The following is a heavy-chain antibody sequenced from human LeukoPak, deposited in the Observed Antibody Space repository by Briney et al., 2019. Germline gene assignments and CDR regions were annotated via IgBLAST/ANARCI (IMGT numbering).Heavy chain of an antibody. Sequence: SETLSLTCTVSGGSISSYYWSWLRQPPGKGLEWIGYIYYSGSTNYNPSLKSRVTISVDTSKNQFSLKLSSVTAADTAVYYCARAQRGYCSSTSCYYAWFDPWGQGTLVTVSS. D-gene: IGHD2-2*01. CDR2: IYYSGST. V-gene: IGHV4-59*01. CDR3: ARAQRGYCSSTSCYYAWFDP. CDR1: GGSISSYY. J-gene: IGHJ5*02.